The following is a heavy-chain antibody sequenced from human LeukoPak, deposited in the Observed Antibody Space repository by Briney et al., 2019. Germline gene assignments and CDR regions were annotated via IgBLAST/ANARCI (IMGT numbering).Heavy chain of an antibody. V-gene: IGHV1-58*01. CDR2: IVVGSGNT. D-gene: IGHD3-22*01. CDR1: GFTFPSSA. CDR3: AALNYYDSSGFYVYSDAFDI. J-gene: IGHJ3*02. Sequence: SVKVSCKASGFTFPSSAVQWVRQARGQRLEWIGWIVVGSGNTNYAQKFQKRVTITRGMSTSTASMELSSLRSEDTAVYYCAALNYYDSSGFYVYSDAFDIWGQGTMVTVSS.